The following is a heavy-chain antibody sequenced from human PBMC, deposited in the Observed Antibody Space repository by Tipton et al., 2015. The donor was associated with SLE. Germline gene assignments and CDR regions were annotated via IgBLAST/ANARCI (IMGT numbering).Heavy chain of an antibody. CDR1: GGSFSGYY. CDR3: ARLGGGCANCCSYFDL. V-gene: IGHV4-34*01. J-gene: IGHJ4*02. CDR2: VHHSGST. D-gene: IGHD2-15*01. Sequence: TLSLTCAVNGGSFSGYYWNWIRQTPGKGLEWIGEVHHSGSTNSNPSLKSRVTISVDTSKNQFSLKVSSVTAADTAVYYCARLGGGCANCCSYFDLWRQAALAAVSS.